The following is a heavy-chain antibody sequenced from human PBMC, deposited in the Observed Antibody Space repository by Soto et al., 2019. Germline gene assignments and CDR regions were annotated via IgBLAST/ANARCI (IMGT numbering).Heavy chain of an antibody. CDR3: ARGLYSSGWSGWYYYYYGMDV. V-gene: IGHV1-8*01. CDR1: GYTFTSYD. J-gene: IGHJ6*02. D-gene: IGHD6-19*01. CDR2: MNPNSGNT. Sequence: ASVKVSCKASGYTFTSYDINWVRQATGQGLEWMGWMNPNSGNTGYAQKFQGRVTMTRNTSISTAYMELSSLRSEDTAVYYCARGLYSSGWSGWYYYYYGMDVWGQGTTVTVSS.